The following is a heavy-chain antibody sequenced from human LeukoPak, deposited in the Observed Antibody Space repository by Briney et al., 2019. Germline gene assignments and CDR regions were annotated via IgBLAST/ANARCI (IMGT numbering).Heavy chain of an antibody. D-gene: IGHD6-19*01. V-gene: IGHV4-34*01. CDR1: GGSFSGYF. CDR2: INHSGST. CDR3: ARVGVLYSSGWLLTPNTFDY. J-gene: IGHJ4*02. Sequence: PSETLSLTCALYGGSFSGYFWSWIRQPPGKGLEWIGEINHSGSTNYNPSLKSRVTISVDTSKNQFSLKLSSVTAADTAVYYCARVGVLYSSGWLLTPNTFDYWGQGTLVTVSS.